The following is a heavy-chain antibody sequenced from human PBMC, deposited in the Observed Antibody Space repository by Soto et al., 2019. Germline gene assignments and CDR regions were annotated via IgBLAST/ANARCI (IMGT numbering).Heavy chain of an antibody. CDR3: ARDVLGYGDFDHYFDQ. D-gene: IGHD4-17*01. CDR2: ISSSSSYI. J-gene: IGHJ4*02. CDR1: GFTFSTYS. Sequence: PGGSLRLSCAASGFTFSTYSMNWVRQAPGKGLEWVSSISSSSSYIYYADSVKGRFTISRNNAQNSLYLQLNSLRAEDTAVYYCARDVLGYGDFDHYFDQWGQGTLVTVSS. V-gene: IGHV3-21*01.